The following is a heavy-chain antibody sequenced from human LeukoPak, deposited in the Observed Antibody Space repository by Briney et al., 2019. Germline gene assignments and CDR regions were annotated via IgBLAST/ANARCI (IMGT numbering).Heavy chain of an antibody. J-gene: IGHJ4*02. Sequence: SETLSLTCTVSGYSISSGYYWGWIRQPPGKGLEWIGSIYHSGSTYYNPSLKSRVTISVDTSKNQFSLKLSSVTAADTAVYYCARGHYYDSSGYYPYFDYWGQGTLVTVSS. D-gene: IGHD3-22*01. CDR3: ARGHYYDSSGYYPYFDY. CDR1: GYSISSGYY. CDR2: IYHSGST. V-gene: IGHV4-38-2*02.